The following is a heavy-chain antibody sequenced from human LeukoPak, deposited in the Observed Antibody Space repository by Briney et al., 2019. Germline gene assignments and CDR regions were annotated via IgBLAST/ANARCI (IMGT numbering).Heavy chain of an antibody. CDR1: GFTFSSYA. D-gene: IGHD6-13*01. J-gene: IGHJ5*02. CDR2: ISSNGVST. V-gene: IGHV3-64D*06. CDR3: VKDGIAAASRGVRWFDP. Sequence: PGGSLRLSCSASGFTFSSYAMHWVRQAPGKGLEYVSAISSNGVSTYYADSVKGRFSISRDNSKNTLYLQMSSLRAEDTAVYYCVKDGIAAASRGVRWFDPWGQGTLVTVSS.